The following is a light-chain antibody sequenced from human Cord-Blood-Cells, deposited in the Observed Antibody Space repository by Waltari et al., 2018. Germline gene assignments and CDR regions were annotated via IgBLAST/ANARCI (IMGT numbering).Light chain of an antibody. CDR1: QSISSW. CDR2: KAS. J-gene: IGKJ2*01. CDR3: QQYNSYSQT. V-gene: IGKV1-5*03. Sequence: DIQMTQSPSPLSASVGARVTITCRASQSISSWLAWYQQKPGKAPKLLIYKASSLESGVPSRFSGSGSGTEFTLTISSLQPDDFATYYCQQYNSYSQTFGQGTKLEIK.